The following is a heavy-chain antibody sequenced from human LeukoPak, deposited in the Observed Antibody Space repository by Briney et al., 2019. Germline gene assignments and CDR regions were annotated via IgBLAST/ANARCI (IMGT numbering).Heavy chain of an antibody. CDR1: GFTFSNYD. Sequence: GGSLRLSCAASGFTFSNYDMKWVRQAPGKRLEWLSYISDSGSTKYYADSVKGRFTISRDNAKNSLYLQMNSLRAEDTAVYYCAKDRYGDLYFDYWGQGTLVTVSS. D-gene: IGHD4-17*01. CDR2: ISDSGSTK. J-gene: IGHJ4*02. CDR3: AKDRYGDLYFDY. V-gene: IGHV3-48*01.